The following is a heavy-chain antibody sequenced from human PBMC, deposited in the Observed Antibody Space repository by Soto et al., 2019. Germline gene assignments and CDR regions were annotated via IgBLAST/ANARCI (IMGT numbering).Heavy chain of an antibody. CDR2: IYYSGST. D-gene: IGHD4-4*01. CDR3: ARHPTDYSIGY. CDR1: GGSISSSAYY. V-gene: IGHV4-39*01. Sequence: QVQLQESGPGLVKSSETLSLTCTVSGGSISSSAYYWGWLRQPPGKGLEWIGTIYYSGSTYYNPSLRSRVTISIDTSKIQFALDVISVTAADTAVYYCARHPTDYSIGYWGQGTLVTVSS. J-gene: IGHJ4*02.